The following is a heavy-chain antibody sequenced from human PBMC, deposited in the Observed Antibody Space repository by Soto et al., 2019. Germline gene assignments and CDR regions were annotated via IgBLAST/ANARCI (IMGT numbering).Heavy chain of an antibody. D-gene: IGHD2-15*01. CDR1: GGSISSYY. J-gene: IGHJ5*02. CDR3: ARDAALKWFDP. CDR2: IYYSGST. V-gene: IGHV4-59*12. Sequence: SETLSLTCTVSGGSISSYYWSWIRQPPGKGLEWIGYIYYSGSTYYNPSLKSRVTISVDTSKNQFSLKLSSVTAADTAVYYCARDAALKWFDPWGQGTLVTVSS.